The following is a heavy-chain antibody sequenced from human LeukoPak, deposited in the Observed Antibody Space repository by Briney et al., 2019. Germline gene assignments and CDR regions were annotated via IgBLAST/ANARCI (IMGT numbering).Heavy chain of an antibody. Sequence: SETLSLTCTVSGGSISSYYWSWIRQPPGKGLEWIGYIYYSGSTYYNPSLKSRVTISVDTSKNQFSLKLSSVTAADTAVYYCARGNFAAVAAFDYWGQGTLVTVSS. CDR2: IYYSGST. J-gene: IGHJ4*02. V-gene: IGHV4-30-4*08. D-gene: IGHD2-15*01. CDR3: ARGNFAAVAAFDY. CDR1: GGSISSYY.